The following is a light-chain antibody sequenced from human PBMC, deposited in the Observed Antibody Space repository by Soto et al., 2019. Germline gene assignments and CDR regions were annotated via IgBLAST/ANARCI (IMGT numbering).Light chain of an antibody. J-gene: IGKJ1*01. V-gene: IGKV4-1*01. CDR2: GAS. Sequence: IVITQSPTSLAVALGGGATINCKSSQSVLSSSTNKNYVVWYQQKPGQAPRLLIYGASSRATGVPDRFSGGGSGTDFTLTISRLEPEDFAVYHCQQYGSSSWTFGQGTKVDI. CDR1: QSVLSSSTNKNY. CDR3: QQYGSSSWT.